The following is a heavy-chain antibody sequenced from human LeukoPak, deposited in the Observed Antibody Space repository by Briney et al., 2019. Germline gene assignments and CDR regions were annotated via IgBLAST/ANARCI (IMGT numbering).Heavy chain of an antibody. CDR1: GYTFTSYG. V-gene: IGHV1-18*01. D-gene: IGHD1-1*01. J-gene: IGHJ5*02. CDR3: ARLQLEPNWFDP. CDR2: ISAYNGNT. Sequence: ATVKVSCKASGYTFTSYGISWVRQAPGQGLEWMGWISAYNGNTNYAQKLQGRVTMTTDTSTSTAYMELRSLRSDDTAVYYCARLQLEPNWFDPWGQGTLVTVSS.